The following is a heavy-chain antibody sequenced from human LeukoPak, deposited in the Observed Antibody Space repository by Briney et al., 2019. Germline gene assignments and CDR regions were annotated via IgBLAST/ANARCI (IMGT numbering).Heavy chain of an antibody. Sequence: SETLSLTCTVSGGSISSSSYYWGWIRQPPGKGLEWIGSIYHSGSTNYNPSLKSRVTISVDKSKNQFSLKLSSVTAADTAVYYCARGLHVPAAIPTAGAFDIWGQGTMVTVSS. V-gene: IGHV4-39*07. J-gene: IGHJ3*02. CDR2: IYHSGST. D-gene: IGHD2-2*01. CDR3: ARGLHVPAAIPTAGAFDI. CDR1: GGSISSSSYY.